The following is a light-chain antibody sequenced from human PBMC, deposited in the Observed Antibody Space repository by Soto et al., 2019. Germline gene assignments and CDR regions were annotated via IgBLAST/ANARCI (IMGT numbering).Light chain of an antibody. CDR2: EVT. V-gene: IGLV2-8*01. J-gene: IGLJ2*01. Sequence: SALTQPPSASGSLGQSVTISCTGTSSDVGGYNYVSWHQQHPGKAPKVMIYEVTKRPPGVPDPFSGSKSGNTASLTVSGLQAEDEADYYCRSFAGGGNPVVLGGGTKVTVL. CDR1: SSDVGGYNY. CDR3: RSFAGGGNPVV.